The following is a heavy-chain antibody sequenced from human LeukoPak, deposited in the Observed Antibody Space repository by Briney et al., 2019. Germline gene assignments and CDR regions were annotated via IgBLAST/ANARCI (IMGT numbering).Heavy chain of an antibody. J-gene: IGHJ5*02. CDR2: IIPIFGTA. D-gene: IGHD6-13*01. CDR1: GGTFISYA. CDR3: AREGEAAAGTESPTINWFDP. Sequence: ASVKVSCKASGGTFISYAISWVRQAPGQGLEWMGRIIPIFGTANYAQKFQGRVTITTDESTSTAYMELSSLRSEDTAVYYCAREGEAAAGTESPTINWFDPWGQGTLVTVSS. V-gene: IGHV1-69*05.